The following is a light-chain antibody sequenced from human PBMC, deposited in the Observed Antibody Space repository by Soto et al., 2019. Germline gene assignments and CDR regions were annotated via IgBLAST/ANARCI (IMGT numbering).Light chain of an antibody. CDR2: DTS. J-gene: IGKJ1*01. Sequence: ENVLTQSPGTLSLSPGERATLSCRASQSVSSSDLAWYQQKPGRAPRLLIYDTSTRATGIPDRFSGSGSGTDFTLTISRLEPEDFAVYYCQHYGSSLWTFGQGTKVDIK. CDR1: QSVSSSD. CDR3: QHYGSSLWT. V-gene: IGKV3-20*01.